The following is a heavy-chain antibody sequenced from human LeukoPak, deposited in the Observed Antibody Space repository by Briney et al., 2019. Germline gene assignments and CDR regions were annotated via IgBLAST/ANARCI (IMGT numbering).Heavy chain of an antibody. Sequence: GASVKVSCKASGGTFSSYAISWVRQAPGQGLEWMGGIIPIFGTANYAQKFQGRVTITADESTSTAYVELSSLRSEDTAVYYCARRGVYYYDSSGRANYYFDYWGQGTLVTVSS. D-gene: IGHD3-22*01. CDR3: ARRGVYYYDSSGRANYYFDY. CDR1: GGTFSSYA. V-gene: IGHV1-69*13. CDR2: IIPIFGTA. J-gene: IGHJ4*02.